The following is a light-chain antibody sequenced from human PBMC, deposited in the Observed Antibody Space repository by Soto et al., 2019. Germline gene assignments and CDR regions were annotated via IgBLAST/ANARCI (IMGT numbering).Light chain of an antibody. CDR1: QSINNY. J-gene: IGKJ5*01. Sequence: EIVLTQSPDTLSLSQGDRATLSCRASQSINNYLAWYQQKPGQAPRLLIYDGSNRATGIPARFSGSGSGADFTLTISSLEPEDFAVYYCQQRSDWPPITFGQGTLLEIK. V-gene: IGKV3-11*01. CDR3: QQRSDWPPIT. CDR2: DGS.